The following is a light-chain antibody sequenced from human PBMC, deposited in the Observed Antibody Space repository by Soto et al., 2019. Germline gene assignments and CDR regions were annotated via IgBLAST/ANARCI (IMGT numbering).Light chain of an antibody. Sequence: EIVMTQSPVTLSVSPGERATLSCRASQSVSSNLAWYQKKPGQAPRLLIYGASTRATGIPARFSGSGSGTEFTLTISSLQSEDFAVYYCQQYNKWPPLTFGGGTKVEIK. CDR1: QSVSSN. V-gene: IGKV3-15*01. CDR3: QQYNKWPPLT. J-gene: IGKJ4*01. CDR2: GAS.